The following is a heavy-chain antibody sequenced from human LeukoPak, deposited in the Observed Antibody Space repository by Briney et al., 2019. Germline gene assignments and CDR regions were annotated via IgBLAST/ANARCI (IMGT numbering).Heavy chain of an antibody. CDR1: GGSFSGYY. CDR2: INHSGST. Sequence: PSETLSLTCAVYGGSFSGYYWSWIRQPPGKGLEWIGEINHSGSTNYNPSLKSRVTISVDTSKNQFSLKLSSVTAADTAVYYCARGRYYYDSSGYYGFDYWGQGILVTVSS. V-gene: IGHV4-34*01. CDR3: ARGRYYYDSSGYYGFDY. J-gene: IGHJ4*02. D-gene: IGHD3-22*01.